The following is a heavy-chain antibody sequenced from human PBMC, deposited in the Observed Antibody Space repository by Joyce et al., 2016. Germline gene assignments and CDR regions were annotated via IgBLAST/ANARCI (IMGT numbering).Heavy chain of an antibody. J-gene: IGHJ4*02. V-gene: IGHV3-30*04. Sequence: QVQLVESGGGVVQPGRSLRISCAASGFTFSSYAMHWVRQDPGKGLEWGAIISYDGSNKYYADSVKGRFTISRDNSKNTLYLQMNSLRAEDTAVYYCARDYYCSSTSCSHFDYWGQGTLVTVSS. D-gene: IGHD2-2*01. CDR3: ARDYYCSSTSCSHFDY. CDR2: ISYDGSNK. CDR1: GFTFSSYA.